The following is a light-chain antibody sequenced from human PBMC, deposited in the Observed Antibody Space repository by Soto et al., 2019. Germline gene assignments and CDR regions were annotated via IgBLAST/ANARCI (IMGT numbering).Light chain of an antibody. Sequence: EIVLTQSPGTLSLSPGERATLSCRASQSVSSRYLAWYQQQFGQAPRLLIYGASSRATGIADRFSGSGSGTDFTLTISSLQPEDFATYYCQQSFTTPTFGGGTKIEIK. J-gene: IGKJ4*01. CDR3: QQSFTTPT. CDR1: QSVSSRY. V-gene: IGKV3-20*01. CDR2: GAS.